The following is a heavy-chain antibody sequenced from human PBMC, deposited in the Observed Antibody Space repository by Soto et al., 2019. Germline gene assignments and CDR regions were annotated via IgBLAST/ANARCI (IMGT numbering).Heavy chain of an antibody. CDR3: ARRQLQDAFDI. D-gene: IGHD2-2*01. CDR2: IYYSGST. J-gene: IGHJ3*02. V-gene: IGHV4-39*01. Sequence: SETLSLTCTVSGGSISSSSYYWGWIRQPPGKGLEWIGSIYYSGSTYYNPSLKSRVTISVDTSKNQFPLKLSSVTAADTAVYYCARRQLQDAFDIWGQGTMVTVSS. CDR1: GGSISSSSYY.